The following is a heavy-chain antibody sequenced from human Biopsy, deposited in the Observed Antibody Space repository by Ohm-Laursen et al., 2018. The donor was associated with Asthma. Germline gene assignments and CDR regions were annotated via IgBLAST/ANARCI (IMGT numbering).Heavy chain of an antibody. CDR1: GGSMSSSSYY. D-gene: IGHD3-3*01. CDR3: ARDYYDFWNRSVYTYFGMDV. V-gene: IGHV4-31*03. CDR2: IYHRGNT. J-gene: IGHJ6*02. Sequence: TLSLTCPVSGGSMSSSSYYWTWVRQRPGKGLEWIGNIYHRGNTKYNPSLKSRLSFSVDTSKNQFSLKLSSVTAADTAIYFCARDYYDFWNRSVYTYFGMDVWGRGTTVVVSS.